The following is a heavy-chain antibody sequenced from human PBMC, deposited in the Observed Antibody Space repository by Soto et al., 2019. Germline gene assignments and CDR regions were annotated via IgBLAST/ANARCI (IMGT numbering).Heavy chain of an antibody. CDR3: ARGGGSDSFDY. Sequence: QLQLHESGSGLVKPSQTLSLTCTVSGASITYGGYSWSWIRQTPGQGLEWIGYINHLETTFYNPSFESRLSLSIDRAKNQFSLNLNSMSAADRAVYFCARGGGSDSFDYWGQVILVTVSS. D-gene: IGHD1-26*01. CDR1: GASITYGGYS. V-gene: IGHV4-30-2*01. J-gene: IGHJ4*02. CDR2: INHLETT.